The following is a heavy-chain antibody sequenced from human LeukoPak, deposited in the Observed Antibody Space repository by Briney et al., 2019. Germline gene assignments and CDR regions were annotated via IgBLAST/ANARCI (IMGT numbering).Heavy chain of an antibody. V-gene: IGHV4-59*12. CDR1: GGSISSYY. D-gene: IGHD3-22*01. CDR2: IYYSGST. J-gene: IGHJ5*02. Sequence: SETLSLTCTVSGGSISSYYWSWIRQPPGKGLEWIGYIYYSGSTNYNPSLKSRVTISVDTSKNQFSLKLSSVTAADTAVYYCARGPAPSYYDSSGYYDINWFDPWGQGTLVTVSS. CDR3: ARGPAPSYYDSSGYYDINWFDP.